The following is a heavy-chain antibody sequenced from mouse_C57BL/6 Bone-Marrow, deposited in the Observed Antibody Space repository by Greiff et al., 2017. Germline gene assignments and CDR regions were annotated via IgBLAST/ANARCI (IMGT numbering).Heavy chain of an antibody. CDR1: GYTFTDYY. V-gene: IGHV1-26*01. CDR3: ARRGYSNYGAWFAY. Sequence: VQLQQSGPELVKPGASVKISCKASGYTFTDYYMNWVKQSHGKSLEWIGDINPNNGGTSYNQKFKGKATLTVDKSSSTAYMELRSLTSEDSAVYYCARRGYSNYGAWFAYWGQGTLVTVSA. J-gene: IGHJ3*01. D-gene: IGHD2-5*01. CDR2: INPNNGGT.